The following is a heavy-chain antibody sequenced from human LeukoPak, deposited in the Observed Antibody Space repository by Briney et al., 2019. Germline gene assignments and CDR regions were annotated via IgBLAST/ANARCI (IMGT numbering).Heavy chain of an antibody. CDR2: MNPNSGNT. Sequence: GASVKFSCKASGYTFTTYDINWVRQATGQGLEWMGWMNPNSGNTGYAQKFQGRVTITRNTSISTAYMELSSLRSVDTAVYYCARAYDFWSGSYHYYMDVWGKGTTVTVSS. CDR1: GYTFTTYD. J-gene: IGHJ6*03. V-gene: IGHV1-8*03. D-gene: IGHD3-3*01. CDR3: ARAYDFWSGSYHYYMDV.